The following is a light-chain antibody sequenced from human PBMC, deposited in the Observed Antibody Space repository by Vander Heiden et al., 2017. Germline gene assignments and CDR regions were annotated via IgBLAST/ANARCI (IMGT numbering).Light chain of an antibody. J-gene: IGKJ4*01. CDR2: GAS. CDR3: QQYSSSPLT. CDR1: QSVSSTS. Sequence: DIVLTQSPATLPLSPGERATLSCRASQSVSSTSSAWYQQTPGQAPRLLICGASSRATGIPDRFGGSGSGTDFTLTISRLEPEDFVVYYCQQYSSSPLTFGGGTKVEIK. V-gene: IGKV3-20*01.